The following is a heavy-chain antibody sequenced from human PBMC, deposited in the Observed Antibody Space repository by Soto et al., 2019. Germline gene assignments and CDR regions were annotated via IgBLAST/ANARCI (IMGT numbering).Heavy chain of an antibody. CDR1: GGSISSSSYY. CDR2: IFYSGST. D-gene: IGHD2-15*01. CDR3: ARHLTYCSAGSCYSDFPYYGMDV. V-gene: IGHV4-39*01. J-gene: IGHJ6*02. Sequence: QLQLQESGPGLVKPSETLSLTCTVSGGSISSSSYYWGWIRQPPGKGLERIGSIFYSGSTYYNPSLKSRGCISVDTSRNQFSLKLSAVTAPDTVVYYCARHLTYCSAGSCYSDFPYYGMDVWGQGTTVTVSS.